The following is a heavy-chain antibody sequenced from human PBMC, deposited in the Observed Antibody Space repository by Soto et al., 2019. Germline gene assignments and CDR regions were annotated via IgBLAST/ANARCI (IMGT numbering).Heavy chain of an antibody. CDR2: IDPGTGNT. CDR3: ATYGRVVVTAYWFDF. Sequence: QVQLVQSGAEVKKPGASLRVSCKSSGYTFITYAMHWVRQAPGQRPEWMGWIDPGTGNTKYSQKFQGRVTITSDTSARQVYMEMSSLTSGDTAVYYCATYGRVVVTAYWFDFWGQGTLVTVSS. J-gene: IGHJ5*01. D-gene: IGHD2-21*02. CDR1: GYTFITYA. V-gene: IGHV1-3*01.